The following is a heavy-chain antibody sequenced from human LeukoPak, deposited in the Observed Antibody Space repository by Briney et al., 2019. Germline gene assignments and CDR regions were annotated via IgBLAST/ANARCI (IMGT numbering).Heavy chain of an antibody. CDR3: ARSTLTVAGPFDY. D-gene: IGHD6-19*01. CDR1: GGSISSYY. J-gene: IGHJ4*02. CDR2: IYYSGST. Sequence: SETLSLTCTVSGGSISSYYWSWIRQPPGKGLEWIGYIYYSGSTNYNPSLKSRVTMSVDTSKNQFSLKLSSVTAADTAVYFCARSTLTVAGPFDYWGQGTLVTVSS. V-gene: IGHV4-59*01.